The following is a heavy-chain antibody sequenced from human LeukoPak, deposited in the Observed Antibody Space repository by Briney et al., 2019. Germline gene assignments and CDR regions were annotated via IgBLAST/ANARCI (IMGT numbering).Heavy chain of an antibody. CDR3: ARDGGDLHYYDRIGFAY. J-gene: IGHJ4*02. CDR2: ISYDGSNK. D-gene: IGHD3-22*01. Sequence: GGSLRLSCAASGFTFSSYAMHWVRQAPGKGLEWVAVISYDGSNKYYADSVKGRFTISRDNSKNTLYLQMNSLRAEDTAVYYCARDGGDLHYYDRIGFAYWGQGNLFTVSS. V-gene: IGHV3-30-3*01. CDR1: GFTFSSYA.